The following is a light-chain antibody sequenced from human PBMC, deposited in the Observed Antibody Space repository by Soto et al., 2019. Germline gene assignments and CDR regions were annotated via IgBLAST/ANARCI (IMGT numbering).Light chain of an antibody. CDR3: QSYDSSLSGYVV. CDR2: GNS. J-gene: IGLJ2*01. CDR1: SSNIGAGYD. Sequence: QAVVTQPPSVSGAPGQRVTLSCPGSSSNIGAGYDVHWYQQLPGTAPKLLIYGNSNRPSGVPDRFSGSKSGTSASLAITGLQAEDEADYYCQSYDSSLSGYVVFGGGTKLTVL. V-gene: IGLV1-40*01.